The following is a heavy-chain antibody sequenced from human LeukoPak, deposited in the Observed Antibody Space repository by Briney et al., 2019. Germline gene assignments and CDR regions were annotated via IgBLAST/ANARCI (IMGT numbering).Heavy chain of an antibody. CDR2: IYSGGTT. V-gene: IGHV3-53*01. J-gene: IGHJ4*02. CDR1: GFTVSSNY. Sequence: GGSLRLSCAASGFTVSSNYMSWVRQAPVKGLEWVSVIYSGGTTNHADSVKGRFTVSRDNSKNTLYLQMNSLRAEDTAVYFCARGSSRAFDYWGQGTLVTVSS. D-gene: IGHD2-2*01. CDR3: ARGSSRAFDY.